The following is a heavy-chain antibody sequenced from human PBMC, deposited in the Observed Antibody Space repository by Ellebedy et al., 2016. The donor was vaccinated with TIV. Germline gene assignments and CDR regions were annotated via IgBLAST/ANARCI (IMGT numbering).Heavy chain of an antibody. CDR1: GGSLSSYY. J-gene: IGHJ3*02. CDR3: ARVVWQQPVSYAFDI. CDR2: ISYSGST. Sequence: MPSETLSLTCTISGGSLSSYYWSWIRQPPGKGLEWIGYISYSGSTNYNPSLKSRVTISVDTSKNQFSLRLRSVTAADTAVYYCARVVWQQPVSYAFDIWGQGTMVTVSS. D-gene: IGHD6-13*01. V-gene: IGHV4-59*01.